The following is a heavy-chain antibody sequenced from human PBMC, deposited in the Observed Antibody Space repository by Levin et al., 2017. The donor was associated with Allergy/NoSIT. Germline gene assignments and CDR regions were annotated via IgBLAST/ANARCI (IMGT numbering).Heavy chain of an antibody. Sequence: GGSLRLSCVGSGFRFDDYAMHWVRQPPGKGLEWVSSISWNSGSMAYADSVKGRFTISRDNAKNVLYLRMYSLRTEDTALYYCAKDMANRSDSWYAGGYFDFWGQGTRVSVSS. J-gene: IGHJ4*02. D-gene: IGHD6-13*01. CDR2: ISWNSGSM. CDR1: GFRFDDYA. CDR3: AKDMANRSDSWYAGGYFDF. V-gene: IGHV3-9*01.